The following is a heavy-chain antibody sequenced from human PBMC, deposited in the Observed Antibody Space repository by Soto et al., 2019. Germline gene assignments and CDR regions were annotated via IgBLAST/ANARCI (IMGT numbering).Heavy chain of an antibody. Sequence: SETLSLTCTVSGGSVSSSSCLCGWIRPAPGKELEWIGSIYYSGTTYYNPSLKSRVTISVDTSKSQFSLKVSSVTAADTAVYYCGRHPATSETYFYGMDVWGQGTTVTV. J-gene: IGHJ6*02. CDR1: GGSVSSSSCL. CDR3: GRHPATSETYFYGMDV. CDR2: IYYSGTT. V-gene: IGHV4-39*01.